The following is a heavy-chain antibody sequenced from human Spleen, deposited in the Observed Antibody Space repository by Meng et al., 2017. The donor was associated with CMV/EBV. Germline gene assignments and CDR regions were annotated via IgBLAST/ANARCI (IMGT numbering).Heavy chain of an antibody. CDR1: GFTFSSYW. Sequence: SGFTFSSYWMSWVRQAPGKGLEWVANIKQDGSEKYYVDSVKGRFTISRDNAKNSLYLQMNSLRAEDTAVYYCASTSDIVVVPAAIWNWGQGTLVTVSS. V-gene: IGHV3-7*01. CDR2: IKQDGSEK. CDR3: ASTSDIVVVPAAIWN. J-gene: IGHJ4*02. D-gene: IGHD2-2*01.